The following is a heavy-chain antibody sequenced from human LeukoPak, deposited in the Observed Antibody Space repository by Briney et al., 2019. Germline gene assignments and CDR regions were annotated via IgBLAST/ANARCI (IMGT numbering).Heavy chain of an antibody. CDR2: ISRSSSYI. J-gene: IGHJ5*02. CDR3: ARDGGGYRFYNWFDP. V-gene: IGHV3-21*01. CDR1: GFTFSDYS. D-gene: IGHD5-12*01. Sequence: GGSLRLSCAASGFTFSDYSMNWVRQAPGKGLEWVSSISRSSSYIHYADSVKGRFTISRDNAKNSLYLQMNSLRAEDTAVYYCARDGGGYRFYNWFDPWGQGTLVTVSS.